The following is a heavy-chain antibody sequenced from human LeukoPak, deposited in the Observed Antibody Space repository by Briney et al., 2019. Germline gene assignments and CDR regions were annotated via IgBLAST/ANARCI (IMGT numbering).Heavy chain of an antibody. Sequence: GGSLRLSCAASGFTFSSYAMSWVRQAPGKGLEWVANIKQDGSEKYCVDSVKGRFTISRDNAKNSLYLRMNSLRAEDTAVYYCASSVYSSSWFSSQQYYFDYWGQGTLVTVSS. D-gene: IGHD6-13*01. V-gene: IGHV3-7*01. CDR3: ASSVYSSSWFSSQQYYFDY. J-gene: IGHJ4*02. CDR2: IKQDGSEK. CDR1: GFTFSSYA.